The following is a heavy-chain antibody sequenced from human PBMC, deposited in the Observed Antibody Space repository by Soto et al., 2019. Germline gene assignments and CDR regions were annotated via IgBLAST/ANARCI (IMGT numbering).Heavy chain of an antibody. J-gene: IGHJ6*03. Sequence: EVQLVESGGGLVQPGGSLRLSCAASGFTVSSNYMSWVRQAPGKGLEWVSVIYSGGSTYYADSVKGRFTISRDNSKNTLYLQMNSLRAEDTAVYYCARDLTGAARPVYYYYYYMYVWGKGTTVTVSS. CDR2: IYSGGST. CDR1: GFTVSSNY. CDR3: ARDLTGAARPVYYYYYYMYV. D-gene: IGHD6-6*01. V-gene: IGHV3-66*01.